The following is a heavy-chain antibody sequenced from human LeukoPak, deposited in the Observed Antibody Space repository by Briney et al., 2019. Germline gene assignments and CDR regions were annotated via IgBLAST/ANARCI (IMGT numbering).Heavy chain of an antibody. J-gene: IGHJ4*02. CDR2: ITWNSDTI. D-gene: IGHD4-17*01. CDR1: GFTFDDYA. V-gene: IGHV3-9*01. Sequence: GGSLRLSCAASGFTFDDYAMHWVRQVPGKGLEWVSGITWNSDTIDYADSVKGRFTISRDNAKNSLYLQMNSLRAEDTAVYYCARDYSTVTTFFDYWGQGTLVTVSS. CDR3: ARDYSTVTTFFDY.